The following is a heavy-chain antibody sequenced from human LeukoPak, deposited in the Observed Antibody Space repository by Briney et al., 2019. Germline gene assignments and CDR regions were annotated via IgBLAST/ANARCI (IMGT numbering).Heavy chain of an antibody. D-gene: IGHD3-9*01. CDR3: TRPYAVLTEYYSTVH. CDR2: IRSKSYGGTA. J-gene: IGHJ4*02. Sequence: GGSLRLCCTASGFTFGDDIMGWCRQAPGNGLEWVGSIRSKSYGGTAQYAASVTGRFSISIDDAKSIAYLQMTSLKTEDTAVYYCTRPYAVLTEYYSTVHSGQGTLVTVSS. CDR1: GFTFGDDI. V-gene: IGHV3-49*03.